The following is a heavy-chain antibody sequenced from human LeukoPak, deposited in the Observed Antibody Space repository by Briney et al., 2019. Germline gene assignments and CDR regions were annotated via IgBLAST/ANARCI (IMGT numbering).Heavy chain of an antibody. V-gene: IGHV4-30-4*01. Sequence: PSETLSLTCTVSGGSLSSGDYYWRWLRQPPGTGLEWIGYIYYSGSTYYNPSLKSRVTISVDTSKNQFSLKLSSVTAADTAVYYCARVLGNYCSGGSCYPDWYFDLWGRGTLVTVSS. D-gene: IGHD2-15*01. CDR1: GGSLSSGDYY. CDR2: IYYSGST. CDR3: ARVLGNYCSGGSCYPDWYFDL. J-gene: IGHJ2*01.